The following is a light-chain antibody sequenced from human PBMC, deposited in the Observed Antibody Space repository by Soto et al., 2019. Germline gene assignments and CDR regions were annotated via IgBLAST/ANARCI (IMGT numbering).Light chain of an antibody. CDR3: QQYGSSPRT. J-gene: IGKJ4*01. CDR1: QSVRSSY. Sequence: EIVLTQSPGTLSLSPGERATLSCRASQSVRSSYLAWYQQKPGQAPRLLIYGASSRATGIPDRFSGSGSGTDFTLTISRLEPEDFAVYYCQQYGSSPRTFGGGTMVEIK. CDR2: GAS. V-gene: IGKV3-20*01.